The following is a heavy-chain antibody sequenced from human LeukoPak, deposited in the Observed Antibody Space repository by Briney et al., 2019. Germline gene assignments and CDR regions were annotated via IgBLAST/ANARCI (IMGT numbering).Heavy chain of an antibody. CDR3: ARTYRIGAVTTNYYYYYGMDV. D-gene: IGHD4-11*01. CDR2: INHSGST. Sequence: SQTLSLTCTVSGGSISSGGYYWSWIRQPPGKGLEWIVEINHSGSTNYNPSLKSRVTISVDTSKNQFSLKPSSVTAADTAVYYCARTYRIGAVTTNYYYYYGMDVWGQGTTVTVSS. V-gene: IGHV4-30-2*01. CDR1: GGSISSGGYY. J-gene: IGHJ6*02.